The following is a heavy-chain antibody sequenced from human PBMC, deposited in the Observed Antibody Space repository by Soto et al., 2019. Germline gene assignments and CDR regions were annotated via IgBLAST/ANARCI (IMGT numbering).Heavy chain of an antibody. D-gene: IGHD6-19*01. CDR2: IYYSGST. J-gene: IGHJ3*02. CDR3: ARVRGKGYSSGSGLDAFDI. CDR1: GGSIRSGGYY. Sequence: QVPLQESGPGLVKPLQTLSLTCTVSGGSIRSGGYYWSWIRQHPGKGLEWIGYIYYSGSTYYNPPLKRRVTISVNTSKNQFTLKLSAVTAADTAVYYCARVRGKGYSSGSGLDAFDIWGQVTMVTVSS. V-gene: IGHV4-31*03.